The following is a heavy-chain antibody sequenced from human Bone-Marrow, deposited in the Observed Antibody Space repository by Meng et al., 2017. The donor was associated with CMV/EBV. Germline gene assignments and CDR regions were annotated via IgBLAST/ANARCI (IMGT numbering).Heavy chain of an antibody. V-gene: IGHV1-69*05. CDR1: GGTLSTYA. Sequence: SVKVSCKASGGTLSTYAISWVRQAPGQGLEWMGGIIPIFGTTNYAQKFQHRVTLTTDVSTNTAYMEVHNLRSEDTAVYYCARDYYDSSSRPDYWGQGTLVTVSS. CDR2: IIPIFGTT. CDR3: ARDYYDSSSRPDY. J-gene: IGHJ4*02. D-gene: IGHD3-3*01.